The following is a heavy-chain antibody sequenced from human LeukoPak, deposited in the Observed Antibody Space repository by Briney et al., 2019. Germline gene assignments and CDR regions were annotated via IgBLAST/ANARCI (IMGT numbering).Heavy chain of an antibody. J-gene: IGHJ4*02. CDR3: ARGYYDSSGYYEGYYFDY. Sequence: GGSLRLSCAASGFTFSSYAMHWVRQAPGKGLECVSAISSNGGSTYYANSVKGRFTISRDNSKNTLYLQMGSLRAEDMAVYYCARGYYDSSGYYEGYYFDYWGQGTLVTVSS. CDR1: GFTFSSYA. D-gene: IGHD3-22*01. V-gene: IGHV3-64*01. CDR2: ISSNGGST.